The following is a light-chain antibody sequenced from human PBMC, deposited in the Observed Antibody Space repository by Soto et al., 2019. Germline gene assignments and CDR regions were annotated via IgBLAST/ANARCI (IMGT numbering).Light chain of an antibody. Sequence: DIQMTQSPSSLSASVGDRVTITCRASQKFSNYLNWYQQKPGKAPKLLISGASNLQSGVPSRFTGSGSETDFTLTITSLQPEDVATYYCQQSYGSPITFGQGTRLEI. CDR1: QKFSNY. J-gene: IGKJ5*01. V-gene: IGKV1-39*01. CDR2: GAS. CDR3: QQSYGSPIT.